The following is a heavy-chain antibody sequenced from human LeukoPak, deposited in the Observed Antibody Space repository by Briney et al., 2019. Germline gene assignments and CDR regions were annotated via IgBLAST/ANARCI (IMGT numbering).Heavy chain of an antibody. J-gene: IGHJ4*02. CDR2: ISGSGDST. D-gene: IGHD4-11*01. CDR3: AKRSGVYSDNSGVFDY. V-gene: IGHV3-23*01. CDR1: GFTLSNYV. Sequence: PGGSLRLSCAASGFTLSNYVMSWVRQAPGKGLEWVSGISGSGDSTYYADSVKGRFTISRDNSKNTVLLQMDSLRAEDTAIYYCAKRSGVYSDNSGVFDYWGQGSLVTVSS.